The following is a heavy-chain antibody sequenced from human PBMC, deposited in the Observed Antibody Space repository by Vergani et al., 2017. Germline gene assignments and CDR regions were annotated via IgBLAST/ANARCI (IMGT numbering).Heavy chain of an antibody. Sequence: QVQLVQSGAEVKKPGSSVKVSCKASGGTFSSYAISWVRQAPGQGREWMGGIIPIFGTANYAQKFQGRVTITADESTSTAYMELSSLRSEDTAVYYCARSNSGSYYGGDYYYYGMDVWGQGTTVTVSS. J-gene: IGHJ6*02. V-gene: IGHV1-69*12. D-gene: IGHD1-26*01. CDR2: IIPIFGTA. CDR1: GGTFSSYA. CDR3: ARSNSGSYYGGDYYYYGMDV.